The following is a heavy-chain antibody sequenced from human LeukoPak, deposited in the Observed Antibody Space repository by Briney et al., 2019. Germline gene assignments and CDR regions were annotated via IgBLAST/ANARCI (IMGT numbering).Heavy chain of an antibody. J-gene: IGHJ5*02. D-gene: IGHD3-9*01. CDR1: GGSISSYY. Sequence: SETLSLTCTVSGGSISSYYWNWIRQPPGKGLEWIGFISYSGTTNYNPSLKSRVTLSVDTSKNQFSLRLSSVTAADAAVYYCARDNDILTRAPGNGNSFDPWGQGTLVTVSS. V-gene: IGHV4-59*01. CDR3: ARDNDILTRAPGNGNSFDP. CDR2: ISYSGTT.